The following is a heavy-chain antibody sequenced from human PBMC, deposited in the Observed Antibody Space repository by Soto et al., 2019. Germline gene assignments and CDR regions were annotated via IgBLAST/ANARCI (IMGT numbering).Heavy chain of an antibody. CDR2: INHSGST. Sequence: PSETLSLTCAVYGGSFSGYYWSWIRQPPGEGLEWIGEINHSGSTNYNPSLKSRVTISVDTSKNQFSLKLSSVTAADTAVYYCARHPDSSSWYLPLYYFDYWGQGTLVTVSS. CDR3: ARHPDSSSWYLPLYYFDY. J-gene: IGHJ4*02. CDR1: GGSFSGYY. D-gene: IGHD6-13*01. V-gene: IGHV4-34*01.